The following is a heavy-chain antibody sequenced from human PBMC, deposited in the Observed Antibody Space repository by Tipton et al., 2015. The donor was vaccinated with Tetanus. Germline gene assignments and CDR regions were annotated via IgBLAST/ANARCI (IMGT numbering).Heavy chain of an antibody. J-gene: IGHJ4*02. CDR1: GYTFTSYY. CDR3: ARDRITIVGVVINELDY. D-gene: IGHD3-3*01. Sequence: QLVQSGAEVKKPGASVKVSCKASGYTFTSYYMHWVRQAPGQGLEWMGIINPSGGSTSYAQKFQGRVTMTRDTSTSTVYMELSSLRSEDPAVDYCARDRITIVGVVINELDYWGQGPLVTVSS. V-gene: IGHV1-46*01. CDR2: INPSGGST.